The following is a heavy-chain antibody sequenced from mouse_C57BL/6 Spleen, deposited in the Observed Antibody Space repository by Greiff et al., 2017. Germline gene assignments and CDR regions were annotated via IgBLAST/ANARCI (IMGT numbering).Heavy chain of an antibody. CDR1: GFTFSDYG. V-gene: IGHV5-17*01. J-gene: IGHJ4*01. D-gene: IGHD2-2*01. Sequence: EVMLVESGGGLVKPGGSLKLSCAASGFTFSDYGMHWVRQAPEKGLEWVAYISSGSSTIYYADTVKGRFTISRDNATNTLFLQMTSLRSEDTAMYYCAKGRGYYPPYGYDGDHYAMDYWGQGTSVTVSS. CDR3: AKGRGYYPPYGYDGDHYAMDY. CDR2: ISSGSSTI.